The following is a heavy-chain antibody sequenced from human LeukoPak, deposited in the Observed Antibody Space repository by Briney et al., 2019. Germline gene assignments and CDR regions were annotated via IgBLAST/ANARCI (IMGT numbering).Heavy chain of an antibody. CDR3: AKRGSSFSFDY. D-gene: IGHD6-19*01. J-gene: IGHJ4*02. V-gene: IGHV3-23*01. CDR2: ITGGGTNT. CDR1: GFTFSSYS. Sequence: GGSLRLSCAPSGFTFSSYSMSWVRQAPGKGLEWVSSITGGGTNTAYADSVKGRFTISRDNSKNTLYLQMNSLRAEDTAMYYCAKRGSSFSFDYWGQGSLVTVSS.